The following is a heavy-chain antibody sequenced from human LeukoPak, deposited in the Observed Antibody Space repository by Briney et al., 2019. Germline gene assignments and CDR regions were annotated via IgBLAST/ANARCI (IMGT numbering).Heavy chain of an antibody. CDR3: AKMKGQRLNDYCMDV. J-gene: IGHJ6*03. CDR2: MTGSGGSS. V-gene: IGHV3-23*01. CDR1: GLAFRNFA. Sequence: GGSLRLSCEASGLAFRNFAMSWVRQAPGKGLEWVSGMTGSGGSSYYADSVKGRFTISRDNAKNALYLQMNSLRADDTALYYCAKMKGQRLNDYCMDVWGKGTTVTGSS.